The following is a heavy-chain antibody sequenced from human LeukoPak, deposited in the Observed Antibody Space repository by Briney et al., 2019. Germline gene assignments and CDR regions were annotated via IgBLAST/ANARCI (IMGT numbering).Heavy chain of an antibody. D-gene: IGHD3-16*01. Sequence: SETLSLTCTVSGGSISSGGSYWTWIRQPAGKGLEWIGRVFTSGSTNYSPSLESRVTISIDTSKNQFSLKLKSVTAADTAVYFCARVTIPIIWGAAEGRRENFYMDVWGKGTTVTVSS. CDR2: VFTSGST. J-gene: IGHJ6*03. CDR1: GGSISSGGSY. V-gene: IGHV4-61*02. CDR3: ARVTIPIIWGAAEGRRENFYMDV.